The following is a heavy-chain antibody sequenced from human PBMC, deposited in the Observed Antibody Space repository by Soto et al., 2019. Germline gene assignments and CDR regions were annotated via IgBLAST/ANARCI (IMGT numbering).Heavy chain of an antibody. CDR2: FYYSGST. V-gene: IGHV4-61*08. Sequence: SETLSLTCTVSGGSVCGGGYFWSWVRQPPGKGLEWIGYFYYSGSTKYNPSLKSRVTILEDTSKNQFSLKLNSVTAADTAVYYCAREGRMGTFDYWGQGALVTVSS. CDR3: AREGRMGTFDY. CDR1: GGSVCGGGYF. J-gene: IGHJ4*02. D-gene: IGHD1-1*01.